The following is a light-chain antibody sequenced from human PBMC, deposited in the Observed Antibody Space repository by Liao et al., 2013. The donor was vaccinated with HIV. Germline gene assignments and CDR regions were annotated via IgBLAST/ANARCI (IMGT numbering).Light chain of an antibody. Sequence: SYEVTQPPSVSVSPGQTATITCSGDKLGDKYACWFQQKPGQSPVMVIYQDIKRPSGIPERFSGSNSGNTATLTISGTQPMDEADYYCQAWDSSTGVFGGGTKLTVL. CDR3: QAWDSSTGV. J-gene: IGLJ3*02. CDR1: KLGDKY. V-gene: IGLV3-1*01. CDR2: QDI.